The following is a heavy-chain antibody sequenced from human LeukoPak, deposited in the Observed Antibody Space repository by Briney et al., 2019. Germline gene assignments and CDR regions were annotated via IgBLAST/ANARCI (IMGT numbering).Heavy chain of an antibody. CDR2: ISRSGSTK. D-gene: IGHD2-15*01. Sequence: GGSLRLSCAASGFTFSNYWMHWVRQAPGKGLEWVSSISRSGSTKYYADSVKGRFTISRDNAKNSLFLQMNSLRAEDTAVYYCARDRDGYCSGGSCTNFDYWGQGIMVTVSS. V-gene: IGHV3-11*04. CDR1: GFTFSNYW. CDR3: ARDRDGYCSGGSCTNFDY. J-gene: IGHJ4*02.